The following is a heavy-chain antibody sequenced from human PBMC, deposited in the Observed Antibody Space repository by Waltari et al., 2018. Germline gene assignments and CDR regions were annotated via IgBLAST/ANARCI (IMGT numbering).Heavy chain of an antibody. CDR1: GYSLSSGYY. Sequence: QVQLQESGPGLVKPSETRSLTCNVSGYSLSSGYYWGWIRQPPGKGLEWIGSIYHSGSTYYNPSLKSRVTISVDTSKNQFSLKLSSVTAADTAVYYCARHKGVPTWDYWGQGTLVTVSS. J-gene: IGHJ4*02. CDR3: ARHKGVPTWDY. CDR2: IYHSGST. D-gene: IGHD2-2*01. V-gene: IGHV4-38-2*02.